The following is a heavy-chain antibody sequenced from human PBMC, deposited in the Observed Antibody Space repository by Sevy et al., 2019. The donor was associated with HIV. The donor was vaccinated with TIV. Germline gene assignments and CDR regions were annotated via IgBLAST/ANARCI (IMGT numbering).Heavy chain of an antibody. CDR2: ISAYNGNT. J-gene: IGHJ4*02. V-gene: IGHV1-18*04. CDR3: ARDRAGGMVATRIYYFYY. CDR1: GYTFTSYG. Sequence: ASVKVSCKASGYTFTSYGISWVRQAPGQGLEWMGWISAYNGNTNYAQKLQGRVTMTTDTSTSTAYMELRSLRSDDTAVYYCARDRAGGMVATRIYYFYYWGQGTLVTVSS. D-gene: IGHD5-12*01.